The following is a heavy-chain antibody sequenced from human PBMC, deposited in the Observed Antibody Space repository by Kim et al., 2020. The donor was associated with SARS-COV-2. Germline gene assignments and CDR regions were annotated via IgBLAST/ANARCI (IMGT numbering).Heavy chain of an antibody. CDR3: AREGAEITFGEEGHHVDY. D-gene: IGHD3-16*01. Sequence: GGSLRPSCAASGFTFSSYSMNWVRQAPGKGLEWVSSISSSSSYIYYADPVKGRFTISGDNAKNSLYLQMNSLRAEDTAVSYCAREGAEITFGEEGHHVDYWGQGTLVTVSS. CDR1: GFTFSSYS. CDR2: ISSSSSYI. J-gene: IGHJ4*02. V-gene: IGHV3-21*01.